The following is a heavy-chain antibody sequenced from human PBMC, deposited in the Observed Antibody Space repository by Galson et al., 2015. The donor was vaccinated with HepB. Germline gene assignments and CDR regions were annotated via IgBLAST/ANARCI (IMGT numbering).Heavy chain of an antibody. CDR1: GFTFRSYA. V-gene: IGHV3-23*01. Sequence: SLRLSCAASGFTFRSYAMSWVRQAPGKGLEWVSAISGSGGTTYYADSVKGRFTISRDNSKNTLYLQMDSLRAEDTAVYYCAKDRAGYNSPSFGDSFGMDVWGRGTTVTVSS. J-gene: IGHJ6*02. D-gene: IGHD5-24*01. CDR2: ISGSGGTT. CDR3: AKDRAGYNSPSFGDSFGMDV.